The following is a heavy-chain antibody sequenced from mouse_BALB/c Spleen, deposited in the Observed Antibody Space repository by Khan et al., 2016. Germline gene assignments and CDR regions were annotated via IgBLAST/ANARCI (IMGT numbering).Heavy chain of an antibody. Sequence: EVELVESGEDLVQPGGSRKLSCAASGFTFSGFGMHWVRQAPEKGLEWVAYISSGSTNFYYADTVKGRFTISRDNPKNTLFLQMTSLRSEDTAMYYCARMGGSYAMDYWGQGTSVTVSS. J-gene: IGHJ4*01. CDR1: GFTFSGFG. CDR2: ISSGSTNF. V-gene: IGHV5-17*02. CDR3: ARMGGSYAMDY.